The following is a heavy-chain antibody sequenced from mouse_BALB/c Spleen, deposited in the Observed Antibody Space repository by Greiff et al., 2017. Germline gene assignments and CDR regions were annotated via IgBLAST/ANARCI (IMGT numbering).Heavy chain of an antibody. D-gene: IGHD1-2*01. J-gene: IGHJ1*01. CDR2: LSPSSRSP. V-gene: IGHV1-61*01. CDR3: ARRPHYYVCYYW. Sequence: VQLQQPGSELVSPGASVKLSCKASGYTCTSYWMNWVKQRRVQGLALLGLLSPSSRSPHYNQMFKDKATLTVDKSSSTAYMQLSSLTSEDSAVYYCARRPHYYVCYYW. CDR1: GYTCTSYW.